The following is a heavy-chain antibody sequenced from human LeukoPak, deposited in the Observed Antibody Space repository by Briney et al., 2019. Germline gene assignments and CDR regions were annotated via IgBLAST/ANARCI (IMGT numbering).Heavy chain of an antibody. CDR3: ARAGRGSGSYSRY. CDR1: GYTLTELS. D-gene: IGHD3-10*01. V-gene: IGHV1-18*01. Sequence: ASVKVSCKVSGYTLTELSMHWVRQAPGKGLEWMGWISAYNGNTNYAQKLQGRVTMTTDISTSTAYMELRSLRSDDTAVYYCARAGRGSGSYSRYWGQGTLVTVSS. CDR2: ISAYNGNT. J-gene: IGHJ4*02.